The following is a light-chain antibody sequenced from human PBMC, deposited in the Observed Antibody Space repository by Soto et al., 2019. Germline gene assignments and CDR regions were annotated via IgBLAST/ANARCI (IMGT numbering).Light chain of an antibody. J-gene: IGKJ1*01. Sequence: EIVLTQSPGTLSLSPGERATLSCRASQSVSSSNLAWYQQKFGQAPRLLIYDASNRAAGIPDRFSASGSGTDFTLTISRLEPDDFAVYYCQQYGSSPPLTFAQGTKVEIK. CDR1: QSVSSSN. CDR2: DAS. V-gene: IGKV3-20*01. CDR3: QQYGSSPPLT.